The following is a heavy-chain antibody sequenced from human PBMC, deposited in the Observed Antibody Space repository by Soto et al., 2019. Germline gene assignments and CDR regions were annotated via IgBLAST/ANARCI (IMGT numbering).Heavy chain of an antibody. D-gene: IGHD2-2*01. CDR2: INPNSGGT. Sequence: ASVKVSCKASGYTFTGYYMHWVRQAPGQGLEWMGWINPNSGGTNYAQKFQGWVTMTRDTSISTAYMELSRLRSDDTAVYYCARAGPAAIYYMDVWGKGTTVTVSS. CDR1: GYTFTGYY. CDR3: ARAGPAAIYYMDV. J-gene: IGHJ6*03. V-gene: IGHV1-2*04.